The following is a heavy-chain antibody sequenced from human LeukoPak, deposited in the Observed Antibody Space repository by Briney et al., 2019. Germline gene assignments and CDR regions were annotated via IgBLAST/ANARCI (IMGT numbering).Heavy chain of an antibody. CDR3: ARGQQLPLYYFDY. V-gene: IGHV3-33*01. J-gene: IGHJ4*02. D-gene: IGHD6-13*01. CDR1: GVTFSSYG. CDR2: IWYDGSNK. Sequence: PGRSLRLSCVASGVTFSSYGMHWVRQAPGKGQEWVAVIWYDGSNKYYADSVKGRFTISRDNSKNTLYLQMNSLRAEDTAVYYCARGQQLPLYYFDYWGQGTLVTVSS.